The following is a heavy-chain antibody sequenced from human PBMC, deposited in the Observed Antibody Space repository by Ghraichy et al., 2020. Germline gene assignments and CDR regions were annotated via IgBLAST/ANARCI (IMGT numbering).Heavy chain of an antibody. CDR2: ISYDGSNK. J-gene: IGHJ6*02. Sequence: LSLTCAASGFPFRSYGMHWVRQAPGKGLEWVAVISYDGSNKYYADSVKGRFTISRDNSKNTLYLQMNSLRAEDTAVYYCAKDFTYYYGSGSYYKSGMDVWGQGTTVTVFS. D-gene: IGHD3-10*01. CDR3: AKDFTYYYGSGSYYKSGMDV. CDR1: GFPFRSYG. V-gene: IGHV3-30*18.